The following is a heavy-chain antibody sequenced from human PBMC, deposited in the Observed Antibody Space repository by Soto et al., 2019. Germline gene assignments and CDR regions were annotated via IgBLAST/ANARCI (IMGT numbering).Heavy chain of an antibody. CDR1: GYTFINFG. V-gene: IGHV1-18*01. J-gene: IGHJ5*02. CDR3: AREPPRATAGLNYFDP. CDR2: ISPFNGHT. D-gene: IGHD6-13*01. Sequence: ASVKVSCKTSGYTFINFGIGWVRQAPGQGLEWMGWISPFNGHTHYAQKFQGRVSLTTDTSTSTAFLELRSLTYDDTAVYYCAREPPRATAGLNYFDPWGQGTLVTVSS.